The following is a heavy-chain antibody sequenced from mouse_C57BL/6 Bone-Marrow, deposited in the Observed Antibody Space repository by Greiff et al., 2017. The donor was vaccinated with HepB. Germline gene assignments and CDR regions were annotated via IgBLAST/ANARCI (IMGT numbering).Heavy chain of an antibody. J-gene: IGHJ2*01. CDR2: ILPGSGST. CDR1: GYTFTGYW. CDR3: ARWGYYGPK. V-gene: IGHV1-9*01. Sequence: VQLQQSGAELMKPGASVKLSCKATGYTFTGYWIEWVKQRPGHGLEWIGEILPGSGSTNYTEKFKGKATFTADTSSNTAYMQLSSLTTEDSAIYYCARWGYYGPKWGQGTTLTVSS. D-gene: IGHD1-1*01.